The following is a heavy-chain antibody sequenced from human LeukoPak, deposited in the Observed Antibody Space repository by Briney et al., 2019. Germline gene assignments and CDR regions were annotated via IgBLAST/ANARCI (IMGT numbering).Heavy chain of an antibody. J-gene: IGHJ4*02. CDR1: GFTFSTYG. D-gene: IGHD4-17*01. CDR3: AKEVSAYGGFDY. Sequence: PGGSLRLSCAASGFTFSTYGMHWVRQAPGKGLECVAVISPDGNSKFYADSVKGRFTISSDNSKNTLYLQMNSLRTEDTAVYYCAKEVSAYGGFDYWGLGTLVTVSS. CDR2: ISPDGNSK. V-gene: IGHV3-30*18.